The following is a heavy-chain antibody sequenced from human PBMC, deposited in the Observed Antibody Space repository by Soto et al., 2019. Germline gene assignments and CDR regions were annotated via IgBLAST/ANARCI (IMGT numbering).Heavy chain of an antibody. CDR3: ARRTVAWSGYNHY. J-gene: IGHJ4*02. Sequence: SETLSLTCAVYGGSFSGYYWSWIRQPPGKGLEWIGEINHSGSTNYNPSLKSRVTISVDTSKNQFSLKLSSVTAADTAVYYCARRTVAWSGYNHYSGQGTLVTVSS. D-gene: IGHD3-3*01. CDR2: INHSGST. V-gene: IGHV4-34*01. CDR1: GGSFSGYY.